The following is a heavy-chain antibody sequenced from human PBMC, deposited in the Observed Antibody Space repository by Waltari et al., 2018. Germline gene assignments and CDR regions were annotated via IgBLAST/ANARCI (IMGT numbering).Heavy chain of an antibody. CDR1: GGPISSGGYY. J-gene: IGHJ5*02. V-gene: IGHV4-31*03. CDR3: ARESPHNWFDP. Sequence: QVQLQESGPGLVKPSQTLSLTCTVPGGPISSGGYYWTWIRKHPGKGLEWIGYIYYSGSTYYNPSLKSRVTISVDTSKNQFSLKLSSVTAADTAVYYCARESPHNWFDPWGQGTLVTVSS. CDR2: IYYSGST.